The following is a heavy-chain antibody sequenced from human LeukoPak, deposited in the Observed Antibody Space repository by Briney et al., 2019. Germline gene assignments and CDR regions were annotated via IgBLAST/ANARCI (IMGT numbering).Heavy chain of an antibody. CDR2: INHSGST. CDR3: ARAGRSSWYTYYYYYYGRDV. CDR1: GGSFSGYY. V-gene: IGHV4-34*01. J-gene: IGHJ6*02. Sequence: PSETLSLTCAVYGGSFSGYYWSWIRQPPGKGLEWIGEINHSGSTNYNPSLKSRVTISVDTSKNQFSLKLSSVTAADTAVYYCARAGRSSWYTYYYYYYGRDVWGQGTTVTVSS. D-gene: IGHD6-13*01.